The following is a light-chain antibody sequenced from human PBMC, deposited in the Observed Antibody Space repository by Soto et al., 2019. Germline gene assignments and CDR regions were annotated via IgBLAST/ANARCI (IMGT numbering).Light chain of an antibody. CDR1: SSDVGGYNY. CDR3: CSHAGSNNFYV. Sequence: QSALTQPPSASGSPGQSVTISCTGTSSDVGGYNYVSWYQQHPGKAPKLMIYEVNKRPSGVPERFSGSKSGNTASLTVSGLQAEDEADYYCCSHAGSNNFYVFGTGTKSPS. CDR2: EVN. J-gene: IGLJ1*01. V-gene: IGLV2-8*01.